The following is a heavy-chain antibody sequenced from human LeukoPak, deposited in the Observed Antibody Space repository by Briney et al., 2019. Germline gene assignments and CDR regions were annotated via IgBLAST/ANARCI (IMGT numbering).Heavy chain of an antibody. V-gene: IGHV3-30-3*01. CDR2: ISYDGSNK. D-gene: IGHD5-24*01. CDR3: ARDDTRDGYNYFDY. J-gene: IGHJ4*02. Sequence: GGSLRLSCAASGFTFSSYAMHWVRQAPGKGLEWVAVISYDGSNKYYADSVKGGFTISRDNSKNTLYLQMNSLRAEDTAVYYCARDDTRDGYNYFDYWGQGTLVTVSS. CDR1: GFTFSSYA.